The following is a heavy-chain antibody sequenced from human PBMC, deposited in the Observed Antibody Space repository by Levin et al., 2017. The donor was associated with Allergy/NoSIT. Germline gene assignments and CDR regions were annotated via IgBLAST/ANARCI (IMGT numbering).Heavy chain of an antibody. Sequence: RSGGSLRLSCAASGFTFSSYAMNWVRQAPGKGLEWVSTISGGGGTTYYADSVKGRFTISRDNSKNTLYLQMNSLSAEDTAVYYCAKKPIAVAANQWYFDLWGRGTLVTVSS. J-gene: IGHJ2*01. V-gene: IGHV3-23*01. CDR2: ISGGGGTT. CDR1: GFTFSSYA. CDR3: AKKPIAVAANQWYFDL. D-gene: IGHD6-19*01.